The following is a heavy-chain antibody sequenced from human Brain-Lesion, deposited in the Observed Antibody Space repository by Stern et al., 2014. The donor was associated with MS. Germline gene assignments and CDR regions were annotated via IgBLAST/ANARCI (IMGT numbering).Heavy chain of an antibody. CDR1: GYLFDDYW. J-gene: IGHJ4*02. V-gene: IGHV5-51*03. D-gene: IGHD5-12*01. CDR2: IFPRDSNT. Sequence: EMQLVESGAEVKKPGESLKISCEASGYLFDDYWIGWVRQMSGRGLELVAIIFPRDSNTRYSPSVQGQVTISADKSIRTAYLQWSTLKASAPAMYYCASSPATPSGYDRFDYWGQGALVTVSS. CDR3: ASSPATPSGYDRFDY.